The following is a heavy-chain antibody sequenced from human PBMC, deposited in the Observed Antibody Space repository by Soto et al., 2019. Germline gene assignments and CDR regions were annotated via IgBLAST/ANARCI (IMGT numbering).Heavy chain of an antibody. D-gene: IGHD2-2*01. CDR3: ARTYASSPYFDY. V-gene: IGHV4-31*03. Sequence: QVQLQESGPGLVKPSQTLSLTCTVSGGSIYSGGYYWSWLRQHPGKGLEWIGYIFYSGTTYYNPSLKSRVTISLDTSKKQCSLKLTSLTAADTAVYYCARTYASSPYFDYWGQEPWSPSPQ. CDR2: IFYSGTT. CDR1: GGSIYSGGYY. J-gene: IGHJ4*01.